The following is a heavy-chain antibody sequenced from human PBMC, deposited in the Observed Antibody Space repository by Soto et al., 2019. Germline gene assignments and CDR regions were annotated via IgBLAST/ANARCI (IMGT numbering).Heavy chain of an antibody. CDR2: IYPGDSDT. D-gene: IGHD6-19*01. J-gene: IGHJ3*02. V-gene: IGHV5-51*01. CDR3: TTGQSSGWYWFGVVFDI. CDR1: GYSFTSYW. Sequence: GESLKISCKGSGYSFTSYWIGWVRQMPGKGLEWMGIIYPGDSDTRYSPSFQGQVTISADKSISTAYLQWSSLKASDTAVYYCTTGQSSGWYWFGVVFDIWGQGTMVTVSS.